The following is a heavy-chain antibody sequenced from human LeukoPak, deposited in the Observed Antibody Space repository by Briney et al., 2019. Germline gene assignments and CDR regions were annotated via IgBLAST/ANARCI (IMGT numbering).Heavy chain of an antibody. CDR2: ISGSGGSP. Sequence: GGSLRLSCAASGFTFSSNGMSWVRQAPGRGLEWVSVISGSGGSPDYTDSVKGRFTISRDNSKNTLYLQMNSLRAEDTAVYYCAKGGKTIMCPTSCHDYWGQGTLVTVSS. D-gene: IGHD2-2*01. J-gene: IGHJ4*02. CDR1: GFTFSSNG. CDR3: AKGGKTIMCPTSCHDY. V-gene: IGHV3-23*01.